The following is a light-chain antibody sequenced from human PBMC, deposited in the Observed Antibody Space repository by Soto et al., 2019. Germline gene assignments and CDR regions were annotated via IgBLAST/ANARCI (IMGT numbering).Light chain of an antibody. V-gene: IGKV1D-12*01. Sequence: DIQMTQSPSSVSASVGDRVTITCRASQNINNWLAWYHQKPGKDAKLLIYTTYSLQSGVPSRFSGSGSGTDFTVTISSLQPEDCATCYCQQADSFPLTFGGGTKVEIK. CDR1: QNINNW. CDR2: TTY. CDR3: QQADSFPLT. J-gene: IGKJ4*01.